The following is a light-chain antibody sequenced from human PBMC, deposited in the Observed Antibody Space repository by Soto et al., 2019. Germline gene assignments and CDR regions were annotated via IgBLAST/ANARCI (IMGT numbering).Light chain of an antibody. CDR2: GAS. CDR3: QQYGSSPTWT. Sequence: EIVLTQSPGTLSLSPGERATLSCRASQSVGSSYLAWYQQKPGQAPRLLIYGASSSATGIPDRFSGSGSGTNFTLTISRLEPEDFAGYYCQQYGSSPTWTFGQGTKVEI. CDR1: QSVGSSY. J-gene: IGKJ1*01. V-gene: IGKV3-20*01.